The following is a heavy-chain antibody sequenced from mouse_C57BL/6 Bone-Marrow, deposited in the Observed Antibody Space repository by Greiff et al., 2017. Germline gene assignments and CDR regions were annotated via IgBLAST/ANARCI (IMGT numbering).Heavy chain of an antibody. J-gene: IGHJ2*01. D-gene: IGHD1-1*01. V-gene: IGHV14-2*01. CDR3: AREGTTVVPYFDY. Sequence: VQLQQSGAELVKPGASVKLSCTASGFNIKDYYMHWVKQRTEQGLEWIGRIDPEAGETKYAPKFQGKATITADTSSNTAYLQLSSLTSEDTAVYYCAREGTTVVPYFDYWGQGTTLTVAS. CDR2: IDPEAGET. CDR1: GFNIKDYY.